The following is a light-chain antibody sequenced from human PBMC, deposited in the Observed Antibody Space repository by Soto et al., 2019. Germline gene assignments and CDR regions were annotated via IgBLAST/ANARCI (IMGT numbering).Light chain of an antibody. J-gene: IGKJ5*01. Sequence: IVMTRSPATLSLSPMGVAGLSGMASQSVSSSYLSWYQQKPGQAPRLLIYGASTRATGIPARFSGSGSGTDFTLTISRLEPQDFAVYYCQQYGSSLFTFGQGTRLEIK. CDR1: QSVSSSY. CDR3: QQYGSSLFT. V-gene: IGKV3-20*01. CDR2: GAS.